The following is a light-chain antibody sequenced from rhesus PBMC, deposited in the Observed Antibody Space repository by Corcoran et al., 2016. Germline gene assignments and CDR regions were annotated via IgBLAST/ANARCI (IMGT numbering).Light chain of an antibody. V-gene: IGKV2-72*01. CDR1: QSLLHSNGNTY. CDR2: GGS. CDR3: VQAIAFPLT. Sequence: DIVMTQTPLSLPITPGEPASISCRSSQSLLHSNGNTYLHWYLQKPGQSPQLLIDGGSNRASGVPARLSGGGSGINFTLEISKVEAEHVGVYCCVQAIAFPLTFGGGTKVEIK. J-gene: IGKJ4*01.